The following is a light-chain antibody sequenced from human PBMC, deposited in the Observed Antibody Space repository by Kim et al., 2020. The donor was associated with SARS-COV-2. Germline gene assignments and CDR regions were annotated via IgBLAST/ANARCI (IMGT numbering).Light chain of an antibody. CDR2: RDD. V-gene: IGLV3-9*01. CDR1: NIGTKP. CDR3: QVWDSNTAF. J-gene: IGLJ1*01. Sequence: SYELTQPLSVSVALGQTARITCWGHNIGTKPVHWYQQKPGQAPVLVIYRDDKRPSGIPERFSGSNSETTATLTIYRAQAGDEADYYCQVWDSNTAFFGTGTKVTVL.